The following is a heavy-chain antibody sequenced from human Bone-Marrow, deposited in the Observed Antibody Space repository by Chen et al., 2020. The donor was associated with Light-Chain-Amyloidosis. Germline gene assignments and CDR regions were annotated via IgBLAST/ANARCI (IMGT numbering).Heavy chain of an antibody. CDR2: IYPDDSDA. CDR1: GDTFPNYW. CDR3: ARRRDGYNFDY. J-gene: IGHJ4*02. Sequence: EVQLEQSGPEVKKPGEVLKISCKGSGDTFPNYWIGWVRQMPGKGLEWMGVIYPDDSDARYSPSFKGQVTISADKSITTAYLQWRSLKASDTAMYYCARRRDGYNFDYWGQGTLVTVSS. D-gene: IGHD5-12*01. V-gene: IGHV5-51*01.